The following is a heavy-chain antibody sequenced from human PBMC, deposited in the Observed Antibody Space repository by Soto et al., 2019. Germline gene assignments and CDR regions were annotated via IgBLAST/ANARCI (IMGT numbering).Heavy chain of an antibody. CDR2: SDRDGSSI. CDR3: AREHNVSSWPPLAY. Sequence: GVSRRRSCGACGCTVRSYGRCWVRQAPGKGLGWVARSDRDGSSINYADPVQGRFTISTANAQHTLYRQLNSLRAADTAVYHCAREHNVSSWPPLAYWGHGTLVTVSP. V-gene: IGHV3-74*01. CDR1: GCTVRSYG. D-gene: IGHD6-6*01. J-gene: IGHJ4*01.